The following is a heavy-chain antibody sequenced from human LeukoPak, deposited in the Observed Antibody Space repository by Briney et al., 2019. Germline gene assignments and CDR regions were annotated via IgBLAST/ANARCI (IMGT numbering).Heavy chain of an antibody. CDR3: AKRGQKDIVVVPAAIPFDY. CDR1: GSTFSSYA. CDR2: ISGSGGST. D-gene: IGHD2-2*01. Sequence: PGGSLRLSCAASGSTFSSYAMSWVRQAPGKGLEWVSAISGSGGSTYYADSVKGRFTISRDNSKNTLYLQMNSLRAEDTAVYYCAKRGQKDIVVVPAAIPFDYWGQGTLVTVSS. J-gene: IGHJ4*02. V-gene: IGHV3-23*01.